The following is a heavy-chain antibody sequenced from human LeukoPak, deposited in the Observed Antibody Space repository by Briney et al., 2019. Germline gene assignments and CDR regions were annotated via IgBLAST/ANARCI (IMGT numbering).Heavy chain of an antibody. CDR3: ARQNYDILTGLNWFDP. J-gene: IGHJ5*02. CDR2: IYYSGST. D-gene: IGHD3-9*01. V-gene: IGHV4-39*01. CDR1: GGSISSSSYY. Sequence: SETLSLTCTVSGGSISSSSYYWGWIRQPPGKGLEWIGSIYYSGSTYYNPSLKSRVPISVDTSKNQFSLKLSSVTAADTAVYYCARQNYDILTGLNWFDPWGQGTLVTVSS.